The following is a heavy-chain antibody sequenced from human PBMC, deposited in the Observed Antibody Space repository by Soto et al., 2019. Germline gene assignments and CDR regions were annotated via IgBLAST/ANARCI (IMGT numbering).Heavy chain of an antibody. CDR2: ISYDGSNK. V-gene: IGHV3-30*03. D-gene: IGHD5-18*01. CDR1: RFTFSSYG. J-gene: IGHJ4*02. CDR3: ARSGYSYGPFDY. Sequence: GGSLRLSCAASRFTFSSYGMHWVRQAPGKGLEWVAVISYDGSNKFYGESVKGRFTISRDNSKNTLYLQMNSLRAEDTAVYYCARSGYSYGPFDYWGQGTLVTVSS.